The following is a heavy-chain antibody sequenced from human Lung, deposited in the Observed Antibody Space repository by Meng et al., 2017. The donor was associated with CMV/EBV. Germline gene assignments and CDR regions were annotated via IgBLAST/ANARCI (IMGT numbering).Heavy chain of an antibody. Sequence: GGSLRLSCAASGFTFSTYGMHWVRQAPGKGLEWVAFLRYNGNNKQYIDSVKGRFTISRDNSKKTVFLQLTNVTVEDTDLYYCARDSQGYGYCAPRGPDHWGQGXLVTVSS. D-gene: IGHD3-16*01. J-gene: IGHJ4*02. V-gene: IGHV3-30*02. CDR1: GFTFSTYG. CDR2: LRYNGNNK. CDR3: ARDSQGYGYCAPRGPDH.